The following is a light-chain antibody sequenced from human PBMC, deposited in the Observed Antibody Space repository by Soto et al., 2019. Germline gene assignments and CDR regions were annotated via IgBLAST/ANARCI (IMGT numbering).Light chain of an antibody. J-gene: IGKJ3*01. CDR2: VAS. CDR1: QSGSSD. CDR3: QQYNNWPFT. V-gene: IGKV3-15*01. Sequence: EIGMTQSPAPLSVSPGERATLSCRASQSGSSDLAWYQQKPGQAPRLLTFVASTSATGISARFSGSVSGTEFGLTLTRLQSEDFAVYYCQQYNNWPFTFGPGTKVDIK.